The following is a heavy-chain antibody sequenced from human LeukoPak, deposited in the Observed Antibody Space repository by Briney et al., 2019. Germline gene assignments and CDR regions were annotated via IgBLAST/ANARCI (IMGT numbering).Heavy chain of an antibody. CDR1: GFTFSSYS. V-gene: IGHV3-21*01. Sequence: GGSLRLSCAASGFTFSSYSMNWVRQAPGKGLEWVSSISSSSSYIYYADSVKGRFTISRDNAKNSLYLQMNSLRAEDTAVYYCARDGEYCSSTSCRRNWFDPWGQGTLVTASS. J-gene: IGHJ5*02. CDR2: ISSSSSYI. CDR3: ARDGEYCSSTSCRRNWFDP. D-gene: IGHD2-2*01.